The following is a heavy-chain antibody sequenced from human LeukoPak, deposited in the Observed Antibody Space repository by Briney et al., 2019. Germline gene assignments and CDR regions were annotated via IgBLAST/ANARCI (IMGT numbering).Heavy chain of an antibody. J-gene: IGHJ6*02. Sequence: SETLSLTCTVSGGSISSGGYYWSWIRQHPGKGLEWIGYIYNSGSTYYNPSLKSRVTISVDTSKNQFSLKLSSVTAADTAVYYCARVNYGYGMDVWGQGTTVTVSS. CDR2: IYNSGST. V-gene: IGHV4-31*03. D-gene: IGHD5-24*01. CDR1: GGSISSGGYY. CDR3: ARVNYGYGMDV.